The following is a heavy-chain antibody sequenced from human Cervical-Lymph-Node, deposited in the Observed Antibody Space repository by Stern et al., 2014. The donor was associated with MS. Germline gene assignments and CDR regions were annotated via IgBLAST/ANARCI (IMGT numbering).Heavy chain of an antibody. CDR2: INPGDGST. CDR1: GFPFTSYY. D-gene: IGHD3-10*01. Sequence: QVQLGQSGAEVKKPGASVKVSCRASGFPFTSYYIHWMRQAPGQGLEWMGVINPGDGSTTYAPKFQGRVTVTRDTSTNTVYMELQSLRSDDTAVYFCARDYYGSGSPPRFWGQGTLVTVSS. J-gene: IGHJ4*02. CDR3: ARDYYGSGSPPRF. V-gene: IGHV1-46*01.